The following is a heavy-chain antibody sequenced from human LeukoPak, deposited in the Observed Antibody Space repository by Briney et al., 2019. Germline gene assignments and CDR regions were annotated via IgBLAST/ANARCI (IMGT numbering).Heavy chain of an antibody. D-gene: IGHD2-15*01. J-gene: IGHJ4*02. CDR1: GFNFNTYW. V-gene: IGHV3-7*03. CDR3: ASSGY. CDR2: IKQDASER. Sequence: GGSLRLSCAASGFNFNTYWMTWVRQAPGKGLAWVASIKQDASERYYVDSVKGRFTISRDNAKNSLYLQMNSLRAEDTALYYCASSGYWGQGTLVTVSS.